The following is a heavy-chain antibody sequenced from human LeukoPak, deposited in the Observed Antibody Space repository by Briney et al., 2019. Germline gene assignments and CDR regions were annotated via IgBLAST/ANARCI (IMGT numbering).Heavy chain of an antibody. CDR2: ISYDGSNK. V-gene: IGHV3-30*18. D-gene: IGHD2-2*02. CDR3: AKDSDTHFDY. Sequence: PGGSLRLSCAASGFTFSSYGMHWFRKAPGKGLEWVAVISYDGSNKYYADSVKGRFTISRDNSKNTLYLQMNSLRAEDTAVYYCAKDSDTHFDYWGQGTLVTVSS. J-gene: IGHJ4*02. CDR1: GFTFSSYG.